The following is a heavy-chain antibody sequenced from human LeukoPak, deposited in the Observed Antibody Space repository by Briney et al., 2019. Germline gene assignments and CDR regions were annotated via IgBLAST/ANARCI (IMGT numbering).Heavy chain of an antibody. D-gene: IGHD2-21*02. CDR2: IHYSKMT. V-gene: IGHV4-38-2*02. Sequence: SETLSLTCTVSGYSISSGFYWGWIRQSPGKGLDWIGSIHYSKMTFYNPSLKSRVTMSLDTSKNRFSLNLSSVTAADTAVYYCARVPARRVVTTPTYFDYWGQGTLVTVSS. CDR1: GYSISSGFY. J-gene: IGHJ4*02. CDR3: ARVPARRVVTTPTYFDY.